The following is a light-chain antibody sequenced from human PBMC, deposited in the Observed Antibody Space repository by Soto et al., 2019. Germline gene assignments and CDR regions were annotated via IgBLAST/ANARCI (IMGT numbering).Light chain of an antibody. CDR1: SSDVGGYNY. J-gene: IGLJ2*01. CDR3: SSYTSSSTFGV. CDR2: EVS. V-gene: IGLV2-14*01. Sequence: QPVLTQPASVSGSPGQSITISCTGSSSDVGGYNYVSWYQQHPGKAPKLMIYEVSNRPLGVSNRFSGSKSGNTASLTISGLQAEDEGDYHCSSYTSSSTFGVFGGGTKVTVL.